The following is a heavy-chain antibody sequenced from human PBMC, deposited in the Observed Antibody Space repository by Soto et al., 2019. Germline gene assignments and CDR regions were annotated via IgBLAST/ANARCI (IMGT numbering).Heavy chain of an antibody. Sequence: EASVKVSCKASGYTFTSYYRHWVREAPGQGLEWMGIINPSGGSTSYAQKFQGRVTMTRDTSTSTVYMEMSSLRSEDTAVYYCASILYRRNFYYYGMDVWGQGTTVTVSS. D-gene: IGHD1-26*01. CDR3: ASILYRRNFYYYGMDV. CDR2: INPSGGST. J-gene: IGHJ6*02. V-gene: IGHV1-46*01. CDR1: GYTFTSYY.